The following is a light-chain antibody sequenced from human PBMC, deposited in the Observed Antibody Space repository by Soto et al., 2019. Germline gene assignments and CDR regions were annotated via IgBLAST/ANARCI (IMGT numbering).Light chain of an antibody. CDR1: QSIXXX. V-gene: IGKV1-39*01. CDR3: QQSYSTPFT. Sequence: DIQMTXSPSSLSASVGDRVTITXXXXQSIXXXLNWYQQKPGKAPKLLIYAASSLQSGVPSRFSGSGSGTDFTLTISSLQPEDFATYYCQQSYSTPFTFGPGTKVDIK. CDR2: AAS. J-gene: IGKJ3*01.